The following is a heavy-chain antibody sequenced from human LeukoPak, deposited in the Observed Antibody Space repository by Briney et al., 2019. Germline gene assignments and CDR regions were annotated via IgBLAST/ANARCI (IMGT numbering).Heavy chain of an antibody. CDR3: EREDVDTAMVFDY. V-gene: IGHV3-66*01. CDR2: IYSGGST. CDR1: GFTVSSNY. Sequence: GGSLRLSCAASGFTVSSNYMSWVLQAPGKGLEWVSVIYSGGSTYYADSVKGRFTISRDNSKNTLYLQMNSLRAEDTAVYYCEREDVDTAMVFDYWGQGTLVTVSS. J-gene: IGHJ4*02. D-gene: IGHD5-18*01.